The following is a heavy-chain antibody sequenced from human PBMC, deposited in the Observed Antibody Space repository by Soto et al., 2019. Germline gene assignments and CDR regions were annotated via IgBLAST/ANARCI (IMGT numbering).Heavy chain of an antibody. J-gene: IGHJ1*01. Sequence: SQTLSLTCATSGDSVFSNSAAWNWIRQSPSRGREWLGRTYYRSKWYNDYAGSVRSRITINPDTSKNQFSLHLNSVTPEDTAVDYCARDLSGFSQHWGLGTLVTVSS. CDR3: ARDLSGFSQH. CDR1: GDSVFSNSAA. D-gene: IGHD3-10*01. V-gene: IGHV6-1*01. CDR2: TYYRSKWYN.